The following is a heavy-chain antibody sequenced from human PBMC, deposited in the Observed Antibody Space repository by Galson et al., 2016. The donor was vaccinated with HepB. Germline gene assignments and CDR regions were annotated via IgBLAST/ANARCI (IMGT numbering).Heavy chain of an antibody. CDR3: AIHSPDDNGYYPCYFFDW. D-gene: IGHD3-3*01. V-gene: IGHV5-10-1*01. J-gene: IGHJ4*02. Sequence: QSGAEVKKPGESLRISCKASGYSFTNYWISWLRQMPWKGLEWMGRINPSDSYTYDSPAFEGHVTISTDPSISTAYLQWSSLKASDTAMYYCAIHSPDDNGYYPCYFFDWWGQGALVTVSS. CDR2: INPSDSYT. CDR1: GYSFTNYW.